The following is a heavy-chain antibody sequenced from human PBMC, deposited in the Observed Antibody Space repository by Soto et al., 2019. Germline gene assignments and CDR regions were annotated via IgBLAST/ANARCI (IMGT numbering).Heavy chain of an antibody. Sequence: GSGPTLVNPTQTLTLTCTFSGFSLSTSGVGVGWFRQPPGKALEWLALIYWDDDKRYSPSLKSRLTITKDTSKNQVVLTMTNMDPVDTATYYCIQSRCGGDCLQSYASYYYYGMDVWGQGTTVTVSS. CDR2: IYWDDDK. V-gene: IGHV2-5*02. D-gene: IGHD2-21*02. CDR3: IQSRCGGDCLQSYASYYYYGMDV. CDR1: GFSLSTSGVG. J-gene: IGHJ6*02.